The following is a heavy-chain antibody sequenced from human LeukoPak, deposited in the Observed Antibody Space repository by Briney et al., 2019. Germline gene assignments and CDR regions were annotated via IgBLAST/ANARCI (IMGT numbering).Heavy chain of an antibody. Sequence: PSETLSLTCTVSGGSISSGDYYWSWIRQPPGKGLEWIGYIYYSGSTYYNPSLKSRVTISVDTSKNQFSLKLSSVTAADTAVYYCARSRSGTQPSDYWGQGTLVTVSS. CDR3: ARSRSGTQPSDY. D-gene: IGHD6-19*01. J-gene: IGHJ4*02. V-gene: IGHV4-30-4*08. CDR1: GGSISSGDYY. CDR2: IYYSGST.